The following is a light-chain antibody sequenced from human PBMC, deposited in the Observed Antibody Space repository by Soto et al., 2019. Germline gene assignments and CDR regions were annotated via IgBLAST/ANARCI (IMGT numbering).Light chain of an antibody. V-gene: IGLV2-23*02. Sequence: QSVLTQPASVSGSPGQSITISCTGTSSDVGSYNLVSWYQQYPGKALKLMIYEVSKRPSGVSNRFSGSKSGNTASLTISGLQAEDEADYYCCSYAGSSTFYVFGTGTKVTVL. CDR3: CSYAGSSTFYV. CDR2: EVS. CDR1: SSDVGSYNL. J-gene: IGLJ1*01.